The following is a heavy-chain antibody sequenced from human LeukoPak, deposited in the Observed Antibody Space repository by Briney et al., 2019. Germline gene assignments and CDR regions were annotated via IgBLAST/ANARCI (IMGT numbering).Heavy chain of an antibody. D-gene: IGHD4-17*01. V-gene: IGHV3-21*01. Sequence: GGSLRLSCAASGFTFSSYEMNWVRQAPGKGLEWVSSISSSSSYIYYADSVKGRFTISRDNAKNSLYLQMNSLRAEDTAVYYCARVSVTTGAFDIWGQGTMVTVSS. CDR2: ISSSSSYI. CDR3: ARVSVTTGAFDI. CDR1: GFTFSSYE. J-gene: IGHJ3*02.